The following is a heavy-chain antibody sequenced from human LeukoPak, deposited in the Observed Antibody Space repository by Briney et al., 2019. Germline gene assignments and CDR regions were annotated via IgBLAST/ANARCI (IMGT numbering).Heavy chain of an antibody. J-gene: IGHJ4*02. D-gene: IGHD3-3*01. V-gene: IGHV1-2*02. Sequence: ASVKVSCKASGYTFSGHYMHWVRQAPGQGLEWMGWINPNSGGTNYAQKFQGRVTMTRDTSISTAYMELSRLRSDDTAVYYCARGGKWLLYLRRNYFDYWGQGTLVTVSS. CDR2: INPNSGGT. CDR1: GYTFSGHY. CDR3: ARGGKWLLYLRRNYFDY.